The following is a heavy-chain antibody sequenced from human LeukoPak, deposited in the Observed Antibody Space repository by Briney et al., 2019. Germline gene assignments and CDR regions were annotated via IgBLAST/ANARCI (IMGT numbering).Heavy chain of an antibody. D-gene: IGHD2-15*01. J-gene: IGHJ4*02. CDR2: ISDSGSAT. CDR1: GFTFSSYA. CDR3: ARPVYCSPSGCRDY. V-gene: IGHV3-23*01. Sequence: GGSLRLSCAAPGFTFSSYAMTWVRQAPGKGLDCVSAISDSGSATDYADSVKGRFTISRANSKSTLYLQLNSLRAEDTAVYYCARPVYCSPSGCRDYWGQGTLVTVSS.